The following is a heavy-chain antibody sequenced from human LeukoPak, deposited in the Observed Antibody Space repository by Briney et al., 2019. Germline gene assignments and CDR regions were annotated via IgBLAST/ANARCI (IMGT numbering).Heavy chain of an antibody. CDR2: IYSGGST. J-gene: IGHJ4*02. Sequence: GGSLRLSCAASGFTVSSNYMSWVCQAPGKGLEWVSVIYSGGSTYYADSVKGRFTISRHNSKNTLYLQMNSLRAEDTAVYYCARTDHSTTAYYFDYWGQGTLVTVSS. D-gene: IGHD1-1*01. CDR1: GFTVSSNY. V-gene: IGHV3-53*04. CDR3: ARTDHSTTAYYFDY.